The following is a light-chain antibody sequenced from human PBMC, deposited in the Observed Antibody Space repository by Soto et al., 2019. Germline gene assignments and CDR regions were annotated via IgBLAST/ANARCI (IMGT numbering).Light chain of an antibody. CDR3: QQRRKWPLT. V-gene: IGKV3-11*01. CDR2: DAS. CDR1: QSVSSF. Sequence: EIVLTQSPVTLSLSPGERATLSCRASQSVSSFLAWYQQKPGQAPRLLIYDASNRATGIPARFSGSGSGTDFTLTISSLEPEDFAVYYCQQRRKWPLTFGGGTKVEIK. J-gene: IGKJ4*01.